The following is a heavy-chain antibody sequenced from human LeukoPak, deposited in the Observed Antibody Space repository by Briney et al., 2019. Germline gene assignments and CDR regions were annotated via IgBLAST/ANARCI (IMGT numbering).Heavy chain of an antibody. J-gene: IGHJ4*02. CDR2: IKQDGSEK. V-gene: IGHV3-7*01. D-gene: IGHD3-10*01. CDR1: GFTFSSYW. CDR3: ARENYGSGSYPNHNFDY. Sequence: PGGSLRLSCAASGFTFSSYWMSWVRQAPGKGLEWVANIKQDGSEKYYVDSVKGRFTISRDNAKNSLYLQMNSLRAEDTAVYYCARENYGSGSYPNHNFDYWGQGTLVTVSS.